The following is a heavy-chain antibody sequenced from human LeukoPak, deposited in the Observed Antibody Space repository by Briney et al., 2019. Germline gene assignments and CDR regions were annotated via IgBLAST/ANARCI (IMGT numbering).Heavy chain of an antibody. Sequence: SETLSLTCTVSGASISSYYWSWIRQPPGKGLEWIGYIYYSGSTNYNPSLKSRVTISVDTSKNQFSLKLSSVTAADTAVYYCARDESSGWYFNWGQGTLVTVSS. CDR1: GASISSYY. CDR2: IYYSGST. J-gene: IGHJ4*02. CDR3: ARDESSGWYFN. V-gene: IGHV4-59*01. D-gene: IGHD6-19*01.